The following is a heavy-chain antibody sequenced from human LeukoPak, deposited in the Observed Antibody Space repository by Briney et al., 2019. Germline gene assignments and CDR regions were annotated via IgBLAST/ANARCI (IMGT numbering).Heavy chain of an antibody. CDR2: ISSSSSYI. V-gene: IGHV3-21*01. J-gene: IGHJ4*02. CDR3: ARETDRDYYFDY. D-gene: IGHD5-24*01. CDR1: GFTFSSYS. Sequence: GGSLRLSCAASGFTFSSYSMNWVRQAPGEGLEWVSSISSSSSYIYYADSVKGRFTISRDNAKNSLYLQMNSLRAEDTAVYYCARETDRDYYFDYWGQGTLVTVSS.